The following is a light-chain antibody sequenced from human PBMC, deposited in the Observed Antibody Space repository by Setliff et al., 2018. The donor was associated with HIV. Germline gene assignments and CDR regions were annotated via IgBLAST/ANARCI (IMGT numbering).Light chain of an antibody. V-gene: IGLV2-14*02. Sequence: QSVLTQPASLSGSLGQSITISCTGTSSAVRSYNLVAWYQQHPGKAPKLMIYDGSQRPSGVSNRFSGSKSGNAASLTISGLQTEDEGDYYCSSYAITNTLPFGTGTKVTVL. CDR2: DGS. J-gene: IGLJ1*01. CDR3: SSYAITNTLP. CDR1: SSAVRSYNL.